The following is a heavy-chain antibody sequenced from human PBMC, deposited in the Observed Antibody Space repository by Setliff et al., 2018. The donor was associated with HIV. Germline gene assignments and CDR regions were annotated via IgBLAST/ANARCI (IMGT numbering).Heavy chain of an antibody. V-gene: IGHV1-69*13. CDR1: GGTFSSYA. CDR3: ARDRRPAGINYGYGYLDD. CDR2: IIPIFGTA. D-gene: IGHD2-2*02. J-gene: IGHJ4*02. Sequence: AVKVSCKASGGTFSSYAISWVRQAPGQGLEWMGRIIPIFGTANYAQKFQGRVMITADESTSTAYMELSSLRSEDTAVYYCARDRRPAGINYGYGYLDDWGQGTLVTVSS.